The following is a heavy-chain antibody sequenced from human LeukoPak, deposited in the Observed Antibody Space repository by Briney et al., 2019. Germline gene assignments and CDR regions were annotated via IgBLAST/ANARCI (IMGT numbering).Heavy chain of an antibody. Sequence: PGRSLRLSCAASGFTFSNYGMHWVRQAPGKGLEWVAVISYDGSNKYYADSVKGRFTISRDNSKNTLYLQMNSLRAEDTAVYYCAKSSGWYGDYFDYWGQGTLVTVSS. J-gene: IGHJ4*02. CDR1: GFTFSNYG. V-gene: IGHV3-30*18. CDR2: ISYDGSNK. CDR3: AKSSGWYGDYFDY. D-gene: IGHD6-19*01.